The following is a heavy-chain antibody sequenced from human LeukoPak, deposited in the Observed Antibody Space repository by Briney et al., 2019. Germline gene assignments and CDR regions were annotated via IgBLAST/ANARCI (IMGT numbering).Heavy chain of an antibody. J-gene: IGHJ6*03. CDR3: ARKEGGPVVVTAIYMDV. CDR2: INPSGGST. D-gene: IGHD2-21*02. Sequence: GASVKVSCKASGYTFTSYYMHWVRQAPGQGLEWMGIINPSGGSTSYAQKFQGRVTMTRDMSTSTVYMELSSLRSEDTAVYYCARKEGGPVVVTAIYMDVWGKGTTVTISS. CDR1: GYTFTSYY. V-gene: IGHV1-46*01.